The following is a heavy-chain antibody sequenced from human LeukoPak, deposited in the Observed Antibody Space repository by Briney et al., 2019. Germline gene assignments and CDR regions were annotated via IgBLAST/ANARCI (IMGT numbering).Heavy chain of an antibody. J-gene: IGHJ4*02. CDR2: IYHSGST. V-gene: IGHV4-4*02. CDR3: AGGSGSYYNYFCY. Sequence: SETLSLTCAVSGGSISSSNWWSWVRQPPGKGLEWIGEIYHSGSTNYNPSLKSRVTISVDKSKNQFSLKLSSATAADTAVYYCAGGSGSYYNYFCYWGQGTLVTVSS. D-gene: IGHD3-10*01. CDR1: GGSISSSNW.